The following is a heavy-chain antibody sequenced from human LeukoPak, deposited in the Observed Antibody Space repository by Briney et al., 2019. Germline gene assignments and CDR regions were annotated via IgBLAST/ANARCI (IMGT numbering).Heavy chain of an antibody. V-gene: IGHV1-2*02. D-gene: IGHD6-13*01. Sequence: GASVKVSCKASGYTFTDYSMHWVRQAPGQGPEWMGWINPNSGDTDYAQKFQGRVTMTRDTSISTAYLEVSRLTSDDTAVYFCARDAIAAAGAGAWGQGTLVTVSS. CDR2: INPNSGDT. CDR1: GYTFTDYS. CDR3: ARDAIAAAGAGA. J-gene: IGHJ4*02.